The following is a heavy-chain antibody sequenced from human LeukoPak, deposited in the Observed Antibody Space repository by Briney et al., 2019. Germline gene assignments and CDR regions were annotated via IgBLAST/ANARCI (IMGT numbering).Heavy chain of an antibody. CDR1: GGSISSSSYY. J-gene: IGHJ6*03. CDR2: IYYSGST. CDR3: ARIAAGDYYYYYYMDV. V-gene: IGHV4-39*07. Sequence: SETLSLTCTVSGGSISSSSYYWGWIRQPPGKGLEWIGSIYYSGSTYYNPSLKSRVTIPVDTSKNQFSLKLSSVTAADTAVYYCARIAAGDYYYYYYMDVWGKGTTVTVSS. D-gene: IGHD6-13*01.